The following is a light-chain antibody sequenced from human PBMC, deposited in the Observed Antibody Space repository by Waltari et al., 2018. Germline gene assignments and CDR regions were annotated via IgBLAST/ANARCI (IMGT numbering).Light chain of an antibody. V-gene: IGKV3-15*01. CDR2: GAS. J-gene: IGKJ1*01. CDR1: QSVSAN. Sequence: EVVMTQSPATPSVPPGERATLSCRASQSVSANLAWYQQKPGQAPRLLMYGASTRATDIPTRFSGSVSGAEFTLTINSLQSEDFGVYYCQQYNSWPRTFGQGTKVEI. CDR3: QQYNSWPRT.